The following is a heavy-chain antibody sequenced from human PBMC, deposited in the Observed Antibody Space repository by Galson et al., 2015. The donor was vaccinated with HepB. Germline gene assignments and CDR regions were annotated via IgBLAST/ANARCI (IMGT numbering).Heavy chain of an antibody. D-gene: IGHD3-22*01. CDR3: ARGSYYYDSSGYVYY. CDR1: GYTSTGYY. V-gene: IGHV1-2*02. J-gene: IGHJ4*02. Sequence: SVKVSCKASGYTSTGYYMHWVRQAPGQGPEWMGWINPDSGATNYAQKFQGRVTMTRDTSISTAYMELSRLRYDDTAVYYCARGSYYYDSSGYVYYWGQGTLVTVSS. CDR2: INPDSGAT.